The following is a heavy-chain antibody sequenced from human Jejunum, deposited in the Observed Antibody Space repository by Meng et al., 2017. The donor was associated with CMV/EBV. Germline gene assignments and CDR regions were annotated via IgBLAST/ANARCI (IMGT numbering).Heavy chain of an antibody. J-gene: IGHJ4*02. D-gene: IGHD1-26*01. Sequence: SCAASAFSFTSYEFNWVRQAPGKGLVWVSRLTSDGRSVYADSVKGRFTISRDDATGTLYLQMNRVRAEDTAVYYCARDGSYKLDYWGQGTLVTVSS. CDR3: ARDGSYKLDY. CDR1: AFSFTSYE. CDR2: LTSDGRSV. V-gene: IGHV3-74*01.